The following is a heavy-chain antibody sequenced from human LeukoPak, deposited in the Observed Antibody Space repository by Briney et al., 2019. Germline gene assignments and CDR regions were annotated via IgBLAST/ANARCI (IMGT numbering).Heavy chain of an antibody. V-gene: IGHV3-7*01. CDR3: GGRTEWYIQP. D-gene: IGHD3-3*01. Sequence: GGSLRLSCAGSGFIFNSHWMTWVRQAPGMGLEWVGNIRQDGDEKFYADSVRGRFTISRDNAKNSLYLHLNSLRAEDAATYCAGGRTEWYIQPWGRGTLVTVSP. CDR1: GFIFNSHW. J-gene: IGHJ2*01. CDR2: IRQDGDEK.